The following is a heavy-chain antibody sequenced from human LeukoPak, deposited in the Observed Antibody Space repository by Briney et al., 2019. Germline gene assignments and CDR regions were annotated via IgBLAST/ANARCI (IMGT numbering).Heavy chain of an antibody. V-gene: IGHV3-73*01. CDR3: TRRLWFGELLGYYYGMDV. CDR2: IRSKANSYAT. CDR1: GFTFSGPA. Sequence: GGSLRLSCAASGFTFSGPAMHWVRQASGKGLEWVGRIRSKANSYATAYAASVKGRFTISRDDSKNTAYLQMNSLKTEDTAVYYCTRRLWFGELLGYYYGMDVWGQGTTVTVSS. D-gene: IGHD3-10*01. J-gene: IGHJ6*02.